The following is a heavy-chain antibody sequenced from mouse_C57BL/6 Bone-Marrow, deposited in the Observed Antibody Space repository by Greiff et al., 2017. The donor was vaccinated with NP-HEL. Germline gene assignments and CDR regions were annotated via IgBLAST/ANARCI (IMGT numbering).Heavy chain of an antibody. D-gene: IGHD3-3*01. CDR3: ARLGLGRTWFAY. CDR1: GFTFSDYY. Sequence: EVKVVESGGGLVQPGGSLKLSCAASGFTFSDYYMYWVRQTPEKRLEWVAYISNGGGSTYYPDTVKGRFTISRDNAKNTLYLQMSRLKSEDTAMYYCARLGLGRTWFAYWGQGTLVTVSA. CDR2: ISNGGGST. J-gene: IGHJ3*01. V-gene: IGHV5-12*01.